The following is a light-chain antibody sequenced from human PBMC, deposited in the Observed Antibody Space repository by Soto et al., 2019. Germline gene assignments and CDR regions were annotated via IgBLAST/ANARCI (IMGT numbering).Light chain of an antibody. CDR1: QSLLHTDGKTY. CDR2: EIS. CDR3: MQSVELPIT. Sequence: DIVMTQTPLSLSVTPGQPASVSCKSSQSLLHTDGKTYLFWYLQKPGQPPQLLIDEISNRFSGVPARFRGSGSGTEFPLKISRVEAEDVGVYYCMQSVELPITFGGGTKVEIK. J-gene: IGKJ4*01. V-gene: IGKV2D-29*01.